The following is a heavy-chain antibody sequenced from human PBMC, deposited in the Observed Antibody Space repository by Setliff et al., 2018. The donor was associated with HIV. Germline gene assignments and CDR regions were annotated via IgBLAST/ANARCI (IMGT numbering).Heavy chain of an antibody. CDR3: ASFFVTTVTNQDY. V-gene: IGHV4-34*01. Sequence: TSETLSLTCTVYGGSFSNYYTNWIRQPPGKGLEWIGEPSPSGTTRSNLSLQSRVTISLDTSNNQFSLKLTSVTAADTAMYYCASFFVTTVTNQDYWGQGTPVTVSS. CDR2: PSPSGTT. J-gene: IGHJ4*02. D-gene: IGHD4-17*01. CDR1: GGSFSNYY.